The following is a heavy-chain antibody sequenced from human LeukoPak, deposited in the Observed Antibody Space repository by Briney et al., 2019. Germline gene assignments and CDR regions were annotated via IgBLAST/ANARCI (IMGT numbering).Heavy chain of an antibody. CDR2: INPNSGGT. V-gene: IGHV1-2*02. CDR1: GYTFTGYY. J-gene: IGHJ6*02. CDR3: ARDSDSSSHYYYYYGMDV. D-gene: IGHD2-21*02. Sequence: ASVNVSCKASGYTFTGYYMHWVRQAPGQPLEWIGWINPNSGGTNYAQKFQGRVTITRDTCISTAYMELSRLRSDDPAVYYCARDSDSSSHYYYYYGMDVWGQGTTVTVSS.